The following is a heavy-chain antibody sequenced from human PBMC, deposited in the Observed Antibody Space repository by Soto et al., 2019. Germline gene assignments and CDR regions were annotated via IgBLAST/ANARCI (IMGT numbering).Heavy chain of an antibody. CDR1: GFTFSSYA. V-gene: IGHV3-23*01. CDR2: ISGSGGST. D-gene: IGHD2-8*01. J-gene: IGHJ4*02. Sequence: HPGGSLRLSCAASGFTFSSYAMSWVRQAPGKGLEWVSAISGSGGSTYYADSVKGRFTISRDNSKNTLYLQMNSLRAEDTAVYYCAKSPRMHGTYFDYWGQGTLVTVSS. CDR3: AKSPRMHGTYFDY.